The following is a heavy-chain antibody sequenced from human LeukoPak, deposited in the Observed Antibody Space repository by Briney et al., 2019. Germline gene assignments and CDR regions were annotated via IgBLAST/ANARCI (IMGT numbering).Heavy chain of an antibody. J-gene: IGHJ4*02. CDR2: ISSDGSST. V-gene: IGHV3-74*01. CDR3: ARLSGRLVRGEDY. CDR1: GLTFSSYW. D-gene: IGHD3-16*01. Sequence: GVSLRLSCAASGLTFSSYWMHWVRQAPGKGLVWVSRISSDGSSTTYADSVKGRFTISRDNAKNTLYLQMNSLRAEDTAVYYCARLSGRLVRGEDYWGQGTLVTVTS.